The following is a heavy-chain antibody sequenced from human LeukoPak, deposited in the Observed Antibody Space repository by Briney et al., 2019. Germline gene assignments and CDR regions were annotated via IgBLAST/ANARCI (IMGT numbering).Heavy chain of an antibody. Sequence: SETLSLTCTVSGGSISSYYWSWIRQPPGKGLEWIGYIYYSGSTNYNPSLKSRVTISVDKSKNQFSLKLSSVTAADTAVYYCARGYYDILVGSWYFELWGRGTLVTVSS. D-gene: IGHD3-9*01. CDR3: ARGYYDILVGSWYFEL. V-gene: IGHV4-59*12. CDR2: IYYSGST. J-gene: IGHJ2*01. CDR1: GGSISSYY.